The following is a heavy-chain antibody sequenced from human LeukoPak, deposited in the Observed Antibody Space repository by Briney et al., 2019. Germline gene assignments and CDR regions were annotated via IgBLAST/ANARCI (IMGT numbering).Heavy chain of an antibody. Sequence: GASVKVSCKASGYTFTSYGISWVRQAPGQGLEGMGWISAYNGNTNYAQKLQGRVTMTTDTSTSTAYMELRSLRSDDTAVYYCASTPYGSGSYSHFDYWGQGTLVTVSS. CDR3: ASTPYGSGSYSHFDY. CDR2: ISAYNGNT. D-gene: IGHD3-10*01. J-gene: IGHJ4*02. V-gene: IGHV1-18*01. CDR1: GYTFTSYG.